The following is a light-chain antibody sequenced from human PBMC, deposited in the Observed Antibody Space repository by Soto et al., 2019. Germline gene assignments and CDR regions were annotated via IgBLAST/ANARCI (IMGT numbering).Light chain of an antibody. CDR3: QSYDSSLRSYV. CDR1: SSNFGTGYD. Sequence: QSVLTQPPSVSGAPGQRVTISCTGSSSNFGTGYDVHWYQHLPGTAPKLLIYGNNNRPSGVPDRFSGSKSGTSASLAITGLQAGDEADYFCQSYDSSLRSYVFGTGTKVPVL. V-gene: IGLV1-40*01. J-gene: IGLJ1*01. CDR2: GNN.